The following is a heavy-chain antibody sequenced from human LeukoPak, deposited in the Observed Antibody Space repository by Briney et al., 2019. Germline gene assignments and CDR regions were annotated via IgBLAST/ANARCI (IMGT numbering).Heavy chain of an antibody. J-gene: IGHJ5*02. V-gene: IGHV3-9*01. CDR2: ISWNSGSI. CDR3: AKGAYSSSWYWFDP. CDR1: GFTFDDYA. D-gene: IGHD6-13*01. Sequence: PGRSLRLSCAASGFTFDDYAMHWVRHAPGKGLEWVSGISWNSGSIGYADSVKGRFTISRDNAKNSLYLQMNSLRAEDTALYYCAKGAYSSSWYWFDPWGQGTLVTVSS.